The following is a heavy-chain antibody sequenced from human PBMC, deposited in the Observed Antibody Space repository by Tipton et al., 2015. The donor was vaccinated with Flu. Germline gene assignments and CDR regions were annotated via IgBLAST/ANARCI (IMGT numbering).Heavy chain of an antibody. CDR1: GYTFTNFG. Sequence: QLVQSGVEVKKPGASVKVSCKASGYTFTNFGITWVRQAPGQGLEWMGWISGYNGDTNYAEKLQGRVTMTTDASTHTAYMELRSLKSDDTAMYYFARDRGSYNIHLEYHHFYGMDVWGQGTTVTVSS. CDR3: ARDRGSYNIHLEYHHFYGMDV. V-gene: IGHV1-18*01. CDR2: ISGYNGDT. D-gene: IGHD1-26*01. J-gene: IGHJ6*02.